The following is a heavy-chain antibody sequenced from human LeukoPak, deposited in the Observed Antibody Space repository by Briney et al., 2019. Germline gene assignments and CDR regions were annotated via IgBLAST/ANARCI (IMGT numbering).Heavy chain of an antibody. CDR3: ARVNSGSYFVAFDI. CDR2: IIPIFGTA. Sequence: SVRVSCKASGYTFTDYYMHWVRQAPGQGLEWMGGIIPIFGTANYAQKFQGRVTITADKSTSTAYMELSSLRSEDTAVYYCARVNSGSYFVAFDIWGQGTMVTVSS. CDR1: GYTFTDYY. V-gene: IGHV1-69*06. J-gene: IGHJ3*02. D-gene: IGHD1-26*01.